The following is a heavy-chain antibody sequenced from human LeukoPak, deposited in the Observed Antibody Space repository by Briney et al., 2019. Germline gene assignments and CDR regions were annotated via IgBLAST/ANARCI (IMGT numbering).Heavy chain of an antibody. CDR2: ISSSSSYI. D-gene: IGHD6-19*01. V-gene: IGHV3-21*01. CDR1: GFTFSSYE. CDR3: ARGGYSSGFYYMDV. J-gene: IGHJ6*03. Sequence: GGSLRLSCAASGFTFSSYEMNWVRQAPGKGLEWVSSISSSSSYIYYADSVKGRFTISRDNAKNSLYLQMNSLRAEDTAVYYCARGGYSSGFYYMDVWGKGTTVTVSS.